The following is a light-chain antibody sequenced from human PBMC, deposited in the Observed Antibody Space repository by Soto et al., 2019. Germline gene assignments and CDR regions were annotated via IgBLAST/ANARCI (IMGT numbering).Light chain of an antibody. CDR2: GAS. Sequence: EIVLTQSPATLSLSPGERATLSCRASQSVSSYLAWYQQKPGQAPRLLIYGASSRATGIPDRFSGSGSGTDFTLTISRLEPEDFAVYFCQQYNNWPFSFGQGTRLEIK. CDR3: QQYNNWPFS. CDR1: QSVSSY. J-gene: IGKJ5*01. V-gene: IGKV3-11*01.